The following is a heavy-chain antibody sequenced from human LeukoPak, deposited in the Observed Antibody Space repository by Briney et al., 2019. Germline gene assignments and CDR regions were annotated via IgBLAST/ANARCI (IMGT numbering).Heavy chain of an antibody. CDR3: ARTTTGYSSSWYTYYYYYYIDV. D-gene: IGHD6-13*01. Sequence: GGSLRLSCAASGFTFDNYGMTWVRQVPGKGLEWVSGVNWNGGSTGYADSVKGRFTISRDNAKNSLYLQMNSLRAEDTAVYYCARTTTGYSSSWYTYYYYYYIDVWGKGTTVTISS. J-gene: IGHJ6*03. CDR1: GFTFDNYG. V-gene: IGHV3-20*04. CDR2: VNWNGGST.